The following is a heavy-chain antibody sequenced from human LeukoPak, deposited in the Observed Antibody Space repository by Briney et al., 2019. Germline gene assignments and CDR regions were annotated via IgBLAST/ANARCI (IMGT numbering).Heavy chain of an antibody. V-gene: IGHV3-74*01. Sequence: GGSLRLSCAASGFTFSSYWMHWVRQAPGKGLVWVSRINSDGSSTSYADSVKGRFTISRDSAKNTLYLQMNSLRAEDTAVYYCAREGDYYDSSGYEVDYWGQGTLVTVSS. J-gene: IGHJ4*02. CDR1: GFTFSSYW. CDR3: AREGDYYDSSGYEVDY. D-gene: IGHD3-22*01. CDR2: INSDGSST.